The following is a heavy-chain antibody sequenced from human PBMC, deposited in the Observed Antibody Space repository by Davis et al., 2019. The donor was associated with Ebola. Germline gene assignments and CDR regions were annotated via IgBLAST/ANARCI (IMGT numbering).Heavy chain of an antibody. D-gene: IGHD3-10*01. V-gene: IGHV3-7*01. CDR1: GFTFSRYG. CDR2: VKQHGSDT. Sequence: GESLKISCEASGFTFSRYGMHWVRQAPGKGLEWVANVKQHGSDTYYVDSVKGRFIISRDNIKNSIYLEMNDLRVDDTAVYYCATLPGGRGMDVWGQGTTVTVSS. J-gene: IGHJ6*02. CDR3: ATLPGGRGMDV.